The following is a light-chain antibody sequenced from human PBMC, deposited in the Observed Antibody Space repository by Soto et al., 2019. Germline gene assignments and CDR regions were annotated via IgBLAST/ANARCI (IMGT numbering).Light chain of an antibody. Sequence: PGERATLSCRASQSINGNFLVWYQQKLGQAPRLLIFAASSRATGIPDRFSGSGSGTDFTLTISRLDPEDFAVYYCQQNSTSRSWTFGQGTKVDIK. CDR2: AAS. J-gene: IGKJ1*01. V-gene: IGKV3-20*01. CDR1: QSINGNF. CDR3: QQNSTSRSWT.